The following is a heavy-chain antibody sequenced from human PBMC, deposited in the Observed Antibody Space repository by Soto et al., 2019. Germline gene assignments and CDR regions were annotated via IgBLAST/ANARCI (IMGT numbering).Heavy chain of an antibody. V-gene: IGHV4-4*07. J-gene: IGHJ4*02. D-gene: IGHD6-19*01. CDR2: IYSSRTT. Sequence: PSETLSLTCRVSGGPITGHYWSWIRLPAGRRLQWIGHIYSSRTTNYNPSLKSRVSMSVDTDRYSFSLRLASVTAADTAVYYCARNFYIAVTGTAFDSWGRGVLVTVSS. CDR3: ARNFYIAVTGTAFDS. CDR1: GGPITGHY.